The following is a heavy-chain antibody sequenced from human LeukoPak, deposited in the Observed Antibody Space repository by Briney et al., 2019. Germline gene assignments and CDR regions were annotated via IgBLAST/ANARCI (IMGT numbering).Heavy chain of an antibody. J-gene: IGHJ4*02. CDR3: ARLPPTTYYYDSSGYTLFDY. D-gene: IGHD3-22*01. CDR1: GYSFTSYW. CDR2: IYPGDSDT. Sequence: GESLKISCKGSGYSFTSYWIGWVRQMPGKDLEWMGIIYPGDSDTRYSPSFQGQVTISADKSISTAYLQWSSLKASDTAMYYCARLPPTTYYYDSSGYTLFDYWGQGTLVTVSS. V-gene: IGHV5-51*01.